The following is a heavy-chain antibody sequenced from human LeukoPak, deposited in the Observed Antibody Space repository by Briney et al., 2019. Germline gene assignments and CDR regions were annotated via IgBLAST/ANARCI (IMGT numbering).Heavy chain of an antibody. CDR2: IYFGEET. J-gene: IGHJ4*02. Sequence: SETLSLTCTVSGASVSRGDNWGWIRQRPAEGLEWIAYIYFGEETYYNPSLRSRLNILSDASKNQFSLRMTSVTVADTAVYYCARWQVGHILPVFEWGEGTLITVSS. CDR1: GASVSRGDN. CDR3: ARWQVGHILPVFE. V-gene: IGHV4-31*02. D-gene: IGHD3-10*02.